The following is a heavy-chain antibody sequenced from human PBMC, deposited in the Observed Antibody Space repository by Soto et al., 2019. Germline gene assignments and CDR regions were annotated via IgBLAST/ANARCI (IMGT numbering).Heavy chain of an antibody. CDR3: AMVGASGYDAYYYYGMDV. V-gene: IGHV1-18*01. D-gene: IGHD5-12*01. Sequence: ASVKVSCKASGYTFTSYGISWVRQAPGQGLEWMGWISAYNGNTNYAQKLQGRVTMTTDTSTSTAYMELRSLRSDDTAVYYCAMVGASGYDAYYYYGMDVWGQGTTVTVSS. J-gene: IGHJ6*02. CDR2: ISAYNGNT. CDR1: GYTFTSYG.